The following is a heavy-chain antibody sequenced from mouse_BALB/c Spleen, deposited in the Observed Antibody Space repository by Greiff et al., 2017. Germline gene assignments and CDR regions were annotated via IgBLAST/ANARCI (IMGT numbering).Heavy chain of an antibody. CDR1: GYSITSGYY. Sequence: EVKLQESGPGLVKPSQSLSLTCSVTGYSITSGYYWNWIRQFPGNKLEWMGYISYDGSNNYNPSLKNRISITRDTSKNQFFLKLNSVTTEDTATYYCARADGYSLYAMDYWGQGTSVTVSS. CDR3: ARADGYSLYAMDY. CDR2: ISYDGSN. V-gene: IGHV3-6*02. J-gene: IGHJ4*01. D-gene: IGHD2-3*01.